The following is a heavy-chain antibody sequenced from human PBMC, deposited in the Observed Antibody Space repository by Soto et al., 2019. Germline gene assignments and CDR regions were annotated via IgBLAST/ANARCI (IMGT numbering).Heavy chain of an antibody. D-gene: IGHD1-1*01. J-gene: IGHJ3*02. Sequence: SEKVLCRASGPTSTHYSVHVLQQAPGEGLEWMGMISPSGDSTTYAQKLQGRVTMTRDTSKSTVHTDISTLRSEDTAVYYCASPNWAGQDAFDIWGQGTMVTAS. CDR2: ISPSGDST. CDR3: ASPNWAGQDAFDI. CDR1: GPTSTHYS. V-gene: IGHV1-46*01.